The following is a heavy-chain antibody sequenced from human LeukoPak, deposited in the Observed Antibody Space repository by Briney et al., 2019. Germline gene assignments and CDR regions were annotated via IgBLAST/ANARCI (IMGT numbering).Heavy chain of an antibody. J-gene: IGHJ4*02. CDR2: IYYSGYT. D-gene: IGHD3/OR15-3a*01. V-gene: IGHV4-59*08. CDR3: ARHLRWRTSFSPFDY. Sequence: PSETLSLTCTVSGGSISSYYWNWIRQPPGKGLEWIGYIYYSGYTNYNPSLKSRVTISVDTSKNQLSLKLSSVTAADTAVYYCARHLRWRTSFSPFDYWGQGTLVTVSS. CDR1: GGSISSYY.